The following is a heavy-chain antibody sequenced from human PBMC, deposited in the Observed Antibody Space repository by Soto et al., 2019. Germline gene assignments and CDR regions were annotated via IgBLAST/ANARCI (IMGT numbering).Heavy chain of an antibody. CDR1: GFSLSTSGVG. D-gene: IGHD3-16*02. J-gene: IGHJ4*02. Sequence: QITLKESGPPLVKPTQTLTLTCTFSGFSLSTSGVGVGWIRQPPGKALEWLALIYWDDDKRYSPSLKSRLTITKDTSKNQVVLTMTNMDPVDTATYYCAHSPGYDYVWGSYRFISIFDYWGQGTLVTVSS. CDR3: AHSPGYDYVWGSYRFISIFDY. CDR2: IYWDDDK. V-gene: IGHV2-5*02.